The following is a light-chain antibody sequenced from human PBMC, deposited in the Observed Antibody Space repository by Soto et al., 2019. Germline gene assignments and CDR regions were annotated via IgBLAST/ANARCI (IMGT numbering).Light chain of an antibody. CDR2: KAS. CDR1: QSISSW. CDR3: QQYNSFPT. V-gene: IGKV1-5*03. J-gene: IGKJ1*01. Sequence: DIQMTQSPSTLSASVGDRVTITCRASQSISSWLAWYQQKPGKAPKLLIYKASSLESGVPSRLSGSGSGTEFTLNISSLQPDDFATYYCQQYNSFPTFGQGTKVEIK.